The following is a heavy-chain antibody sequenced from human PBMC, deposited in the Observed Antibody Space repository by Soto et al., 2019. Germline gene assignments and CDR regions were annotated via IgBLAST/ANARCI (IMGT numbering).Heavy chain of an antibody. D-gene: IGHD5-18*01. Sequence: QAHLVESGGGVVQPGRSLRLSCAASGFTFTSYGMHWVRQAPGTRMAWVAVISYDGGLQHYADAVKGRFTIPRANSKNMVLLQMNSLRAEDTAVYYCVSDRGYGHASVPYSWVQGTLVSVSS. CDR1: GFTFTSYG. V-gene: IGHV3-30*03. CDR3: VSDRGYGHASVPYS. J-gene: IGHJ4*02. CDR2: ISYDGGLQ.